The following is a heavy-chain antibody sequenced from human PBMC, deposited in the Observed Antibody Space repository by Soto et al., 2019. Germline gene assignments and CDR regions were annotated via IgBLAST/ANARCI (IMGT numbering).Heavy chain of an antibody. J-gene: IGHJ6*02. V-gene: IGHV4-39*01. CDR3: ARRTRGWGTYYYDGLDV. Sequence: PSETLSLTCTVSGGSISSSSYYWAWIRQPPGKGLEWIGSIYYSGSTYYNPSLKSRVTISVDTSKNQFSLKLSSVTAADTAVYYCARRTRGWGTYYYDGLDVWGQGSTDTVSS. D-gene: IGHD1-26*01. CDR1: GGSISSSSYY. CDR2: IYYSGST.